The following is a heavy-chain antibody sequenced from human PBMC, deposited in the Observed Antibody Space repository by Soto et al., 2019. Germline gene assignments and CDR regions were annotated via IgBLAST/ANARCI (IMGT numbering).Heavy chain of an antibody. D-gene: IGHD2-8*01. J-gene: IGHJ5*02. CDR1: GDSISSGGYS. Sequence: QLQLQESGSGLVKPSQTLSLTCAVSGDSISSGGYSWSWIRQPLGKGLEWMGYIYHSGSTHYNPSLKSRVTMSVDRAKNQVSLRLNSVTAADTAVYYCAVWTYNYFDPWGQGALVTVSS. CDR2: IYHSGST. CDR3: AVWTYNYFDP. V-gene: IGHV4-30-2*01.